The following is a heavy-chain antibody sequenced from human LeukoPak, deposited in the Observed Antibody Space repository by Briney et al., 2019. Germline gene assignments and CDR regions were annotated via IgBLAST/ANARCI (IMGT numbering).Heavy chain of an antibody. D-gene: IGHD2-2*01. CDR2: ISYDGSNK. J-gene: IGHJ6*02. V-gene: IGHV3-30-3*01. Sequence: GASLRLSCAASGFTFSSYAMSWVRQAPGKGLEWVAVISYDGSNKYYADSVKGRFTISRDNSKNTLYLQMNSLRAEDTAVYYCARELIVVVPAAMDYYYGMDVWGQGTTVTVSS. CDR1: GFTFSSYA. CDR3: ARELIVVVPAAMDYYYGMDV.